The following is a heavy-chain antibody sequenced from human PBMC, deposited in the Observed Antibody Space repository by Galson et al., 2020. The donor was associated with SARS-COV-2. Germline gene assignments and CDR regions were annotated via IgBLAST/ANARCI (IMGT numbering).Heavy chain of an antibody. V-gene: IGHV4-34*01. D-gene: IGHD2-15*01. Sequence: SETLSLTCAVYGGSFRNYYWTWIRQSPEKGLEWLGEINHRGSTNYNPSLKRRVAMSVDASKNQFSLSLSSVTAADTAVYYCARGAEGRRIIVVVPYYYSYMDVWGSGTTVTVSS. CDR3: ARGAEGRRIIVVVPYYYSYMDV. CDR1: GGSFRNYY. CDR2: INHRGST. J-gene: IGHJ6*03.